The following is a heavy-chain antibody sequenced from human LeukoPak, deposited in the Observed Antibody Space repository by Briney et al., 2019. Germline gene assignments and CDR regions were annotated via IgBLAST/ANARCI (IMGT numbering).Heavy chain of an antibody. J-gene: IGHJ4*02. CDR1: GGTFSSYA. V-gene: IGHV1-69*13. CDR2: IIPIFGTA. Sequence: SVKVSCKSSGGTFSSYAISWVRQAPGQGLEWMGGIIPIFGTANYAQKFQGRVTITADESTSTAYMELSSLRSGDTAVYYCARGEQWLAAVDYWGQGTLVTVSS. CDR3: ARGEQWLAAVDY. D-gene: IGHD6-19*01.